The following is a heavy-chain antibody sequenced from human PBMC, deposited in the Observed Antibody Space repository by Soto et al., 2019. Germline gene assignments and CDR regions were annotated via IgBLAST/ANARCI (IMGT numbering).Heavy chain of an antibody. V-gene: IGHV1-8*01. CDR2: MNPNSGNT. D-gene: IGHD6-13*01. CDR1: GYTFTSYV. CDR3: ARAAQQLANWFDP. J-gene: IGHJ5*02. Sequence: QVQLVQSGAEVKKPGASVKVSCKASGYTFTSYVINWLRQATGQGLDWMGWMNPNSGNTGYAQKFQGRVTMTRNTSISTAYMELSSLRSEDTAVYYCARAAQQLANWFDPWGQGTLVTVSS.